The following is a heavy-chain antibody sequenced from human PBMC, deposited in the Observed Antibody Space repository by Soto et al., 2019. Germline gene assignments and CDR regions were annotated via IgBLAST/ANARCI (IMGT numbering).Heavy chain of an antibody. CDR3: AKDLGVGDPRFDP. J-gene: IGHJ5*02. D-gene: IGHD2-2*01. CDR1: GFRFNAFG. CDR2: ISSVGQSI. V-gene: IGHV3-11*01. Sequence: QVQLVESGGGLVKPGGSLRLSCAGSGFRFNAFGMSWFRQAPGKGLEWVSYISSVGQSIYYADSVRGRFTVSRDDSEKSLCLRMDSVRAEDTGLYYCAKDLGVGDPRFDPWGPGTLVTVS.